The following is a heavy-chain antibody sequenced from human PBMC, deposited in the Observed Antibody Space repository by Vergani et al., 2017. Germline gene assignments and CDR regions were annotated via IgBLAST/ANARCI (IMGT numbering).Heavy chain of an antibody. CDR1: GGSISSYY. J-gene: IGHJ6*03. Sequence: QVQLQESGPGLVKPSETLSLTCTVSGGSISSYYWSWIRQPPGKGLEWIGYIYYSGSTNYNPSLKSRVTISVDTSKNQFSLKLSSVTAADTAVYYCARGXETRIAARYYYMDVWGKGTTVTVSS. CDR2: IYYSGST. D-gene: IGHD6-6*01. V-gene: IGHV4-59*01. CDR3: ARGXETRIAARYYYMDV.